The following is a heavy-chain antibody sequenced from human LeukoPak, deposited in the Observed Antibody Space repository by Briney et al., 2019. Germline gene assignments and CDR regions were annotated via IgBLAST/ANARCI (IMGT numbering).Heavy chain of an antibody. CDR3: ARARSAARPGGGYFDY. CDR2: IYYSGST. V-gene: IGHV4-39*01. CDR1: GGSISSSSYY. J-gene: IGHJ4*02. D-gene: IGHD6-6*01. Sequence: SETLSLTCTVSGGSISSSSYYWGWIRQPPGKGLEWIGSIYYSGSTYYNPSLKSRVTISVDTSKNQFSLKLSSVTAADTAVYYCARARSAARPGGGYFDYWGQGTLVTVSS.